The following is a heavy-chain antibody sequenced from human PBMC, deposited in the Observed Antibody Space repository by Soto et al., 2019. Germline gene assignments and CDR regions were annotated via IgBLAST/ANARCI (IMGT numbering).Heavy chain of an antibody. CDR1: GFAFNTYS. D-gene: IGHD3-9*01. J-gene: IGHJ6*03. CDR3: VRDLGRYFRSGYMDL. Sequence: EVQLVESGGGLVKPGGSLRLSCTASGFAFNTYSMNWVRQAPGKGLEWVSSINEDSTYIYYADSLRGRITISRDNAKDSSFLQMTSLRSDDPAVYYCVRDLGRYFRSGYMDLWGDGATVTVSS. V-gene: IGHV3-21*02. CDR2: INEDSTYI.